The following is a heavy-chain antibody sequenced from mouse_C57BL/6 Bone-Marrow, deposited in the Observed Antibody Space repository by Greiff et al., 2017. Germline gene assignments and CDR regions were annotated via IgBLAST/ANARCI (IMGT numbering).Heavy chain of an antibody. CDR1: GYTFTSYW. CDR3: ARSRLRPYFDY. Sequence: VQLQQPGAELVKPGASVKLSCKASGYTFTSYWMHWVKQRPGQGLEWIGMIHPNSGSTNYNEKFKSKATLTVDKSSSTAYMQLSSLTSEDSAVYYCARSRLRPYFDYWGQGTTLTVSS. J-gene: IGHJ2*01. V-gene: IGHV1-64*01. D-gene: IGHD2-4*01. CDR2: IHPNSGST.